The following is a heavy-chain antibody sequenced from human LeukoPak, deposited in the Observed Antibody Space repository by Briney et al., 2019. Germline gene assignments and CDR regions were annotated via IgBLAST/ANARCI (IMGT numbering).Heavy chain of an antibody. CDR3: AGYYDFWSGYYTY. D-gene: IGHD3-3*01. CDR1: GGSISSGSYY. V-gene: IGHV4-61*02. J-gene: IGHJ4*02. CDR2: IYTSGST. Sequence: SQTLSLTCTVSGGSISSGSYYWSWIRQPAGKGLEWIGRIYTSGSTNYNPSLKSRVTMSVDTSKNQFSLKLSSVTAADTAVYYCAGYYDFWSGYYTYWGQGTLVTVSS.